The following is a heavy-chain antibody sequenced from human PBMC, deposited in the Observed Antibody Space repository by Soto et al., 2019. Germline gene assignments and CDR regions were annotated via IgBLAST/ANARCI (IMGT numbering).Heavy chain of an antibody. CDR3: ASHRGYSYVKGYYYGMAV. CDR1: GYSFTSYW. CDR2: IYPGDSDT. Sequence: GESLKISCKGSGYSFTSYWIGWVRQMPGKGLEWMGIIYPGDSDTRYSPSFQGQVTISADKSISTAYLQWSSLKASDTAMYYCASHRGYSYVKGYYYGMAVWRQWTKVTVSS. J-gene: IGHJ6*02. D-gene: IGHD5-18*01. V-gene: IGHV5-51*01.